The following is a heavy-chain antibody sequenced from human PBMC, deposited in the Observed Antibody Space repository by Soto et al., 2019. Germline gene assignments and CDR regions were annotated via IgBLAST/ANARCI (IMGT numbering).Heavy chain of an antibody. Sequence: GASVKVSCKASGYTFTSYGISWVRQAPGQGLEWMGWISAYNGNTNYAQKLQGRVTMTTDTSTSTAYMELRSLRSDDTAVYYCARNPAYYDFWSGYWFDPWGQGTLVTVSS. D-gene: IGHD3-3*01. J-gene: IGHJ5*02. V-gene: IGHV1-18*01. CDR2: ISAYNGNT. CDR1: GYTFTSYG. CDR3: ARNPAYYDFWSGYWFDP.